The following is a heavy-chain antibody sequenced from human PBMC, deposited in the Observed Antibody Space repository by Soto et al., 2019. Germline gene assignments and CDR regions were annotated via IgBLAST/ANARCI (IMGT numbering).Heavy chain of an antibody. D-gene: IGHD4-17*01. CDR1: GFTFSSYS. Sequence: GGSLRLSCAASGFTFSSYSMNWVRQAPGKGLEWVSYISSSSSTIYYADSVKGRFTISRDNAKNSLYLQMNSLRAEDTAVYYCARVLAVTEYYFDYWGQGTLVTVSS. CDR2: ISSSSSTI. CDR3: ARVLAVTEYYFDY. V-gene: IGHV3-48*01. J-gene: IGHJ4*02.